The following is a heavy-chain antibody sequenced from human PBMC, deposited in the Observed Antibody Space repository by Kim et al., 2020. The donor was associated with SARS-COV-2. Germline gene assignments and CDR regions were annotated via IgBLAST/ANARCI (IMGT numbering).Heavy chain of an antibody. D-gene: IGHD1-26*01. J-gene: IGHJ4*02. V-gene: IGHV3-11*06. CDR3: ARESPNSGSYWDY. Sequence: GGSLRLSCAASGFTFSDYYMSWIRQAPGKGLEWVSYISSSGSYTNYADSVKGRFTISRDNAKNSLYLQMNSLRAEDTSVYYCARESPNSGSYWDYWGQGTLVTVSS. CDR1: GFTFSDYY. CDR2: ISSSGSYT.